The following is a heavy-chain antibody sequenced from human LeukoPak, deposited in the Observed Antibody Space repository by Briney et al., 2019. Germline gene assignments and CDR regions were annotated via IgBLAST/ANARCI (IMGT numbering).Heavy chain of an antibody. D-gene: IGHD6-19*01. CDR3: ARAIAVAGTESHDY. CDR1: GFTFSRYS. J-gene: IGHJ4*02. CDR2: ISSSSYI. V-gene: IGHV3-21*01. Sequence: GGSLRLSCAASGFTFSRYSMNWVRQAPGKGLEWVSSISSSSYIYYADSVKGRFTISRDNAKNPLYLQMNSLRAEDTAVYYCARAIAVAGTESHDYWGQGTLVTVSS.